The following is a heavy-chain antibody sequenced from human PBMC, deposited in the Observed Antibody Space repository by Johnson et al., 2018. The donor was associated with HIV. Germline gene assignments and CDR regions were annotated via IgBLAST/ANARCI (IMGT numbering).Heavy chain of an antibody. CDR2: ISWNSGSI. D-gene: IGHD1-14*01. V-gene: IGHV3-9*01. CDR1: GFTFDDYA. J-gene: IGHJ3*02. Sequence: VQLVESGGGLVQPGRSLRLSCAASGFTFDDYAMHWVRQAPGKGLEWVSGISWNSGSIGYADSVKGRFTISRDNAKNSLYLQMNSLRAEDTALYYCAKEATDSAFDIWVQGTMVTVSS. CDR3: AKEATDSAFDI.